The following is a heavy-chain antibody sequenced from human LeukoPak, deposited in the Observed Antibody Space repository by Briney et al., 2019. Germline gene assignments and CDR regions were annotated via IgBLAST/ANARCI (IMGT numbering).Heavy chain of an antibody. V-gene: IGHV4-39*01. CDR2: IYYSGST. J-gene: IGHJ4*02. CDR1: GGSISSSSYY. Sequence: PSETLSLTCTVSGGSISSSSYYWGWILQPPGKGLEWIGSIYYSGSTYYNPSLKSRVTISVDTSKNQFSLKLSSVTAADTAVYYCARYYYDSSGYYAFDYWGQGTLVTVSS. D-gene: IGHD3-22*01. CDR3: ARYYYDSSGYYAFDY.